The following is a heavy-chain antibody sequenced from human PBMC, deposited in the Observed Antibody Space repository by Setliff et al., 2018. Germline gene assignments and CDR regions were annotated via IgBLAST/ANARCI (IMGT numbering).Heavy chain of an antibody. CDR2: ISSYTGKT. Sequence: ASVKVSCKASGYTFNDYGITWVRQVPGQGLEWMGWISSYTGKTYYAEKLQGRVTLTTDTSTSTAYLDLRSLESDDTAVYYCSRLVRFCTKTACQRLSGGEFWGQGTLVTVSS. D-gene: IGHD2-8*01. V-gene: IGHV1-18*01. J-gene: IGHJ4*02. CDR1: GYTFNDYG. CDR3: SRLVRFCTKTACQRLSGGEF.